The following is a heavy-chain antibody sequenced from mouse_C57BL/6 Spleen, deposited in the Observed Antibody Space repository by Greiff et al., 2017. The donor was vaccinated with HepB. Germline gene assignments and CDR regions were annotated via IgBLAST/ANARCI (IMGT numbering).Heavy chain of an antibody. J-gene: IGHJ1*03. CDR1: GFNIKDDY. D-gene: IGHD1-1*01. CDR2: IDPENGDT. Sequence: VQLKESGAELVRPGASVKLSCTASGFNIKDDYMHWVKQRPEQGLEWIGWIDPENGDTEYASKFQGKATITADTSSSTAYLQLSSLTSEDTAVYYCTRDGSSYLYWYFDFWGTGTTVTVSS. CDR3: TRDGSSYLYWYFDF. V-gene: IGHV14-4*01.